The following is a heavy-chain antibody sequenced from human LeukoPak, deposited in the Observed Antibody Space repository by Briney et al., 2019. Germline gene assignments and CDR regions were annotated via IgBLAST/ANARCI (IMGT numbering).Heavy chain of an antibody. Sequence: GGSLRLSCAASGFTFSSYSMHWVRQAPGKGLEWVAVISYDGSNKYYADSVKGRFTISRDNSKNTLYLQMNSLRAEDTAVYYCAKDGVFGDYSSGYYFDYWGQGTLVTVSS. CDR2: ISYDGSNK. J-gene: IGHJ4*02. CDR1: GFTFSSYS. D-gene: IGHD4-11*01. CDR3: AKDGVFGDYSSGYYFDY. V-gene: IGHV3-30*18.